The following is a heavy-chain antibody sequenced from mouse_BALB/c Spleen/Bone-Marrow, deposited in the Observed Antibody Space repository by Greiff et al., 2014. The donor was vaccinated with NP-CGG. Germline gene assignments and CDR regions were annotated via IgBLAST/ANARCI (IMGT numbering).Heavy chain of an antibody. J-gene: IGHJ3*01. Sequence: DVQLQESGPELVKPGASVKISCKASGYTFSDYSMHWVKQSHGKSLEWIGYIYPYNGGTVYKQKFKSEATLTVDTSSSTANMELRSMTSEDYAVYFCAWGAGDGCFRGLAFWGQGTLVTVSA. CDR2: IYPYNGGT. CDR1: GYTFSDYS. V-gene: IGHV1S29*02. CDR3: AWGAGDGCFRGLAF. D-gene: IGHD2-3*01.